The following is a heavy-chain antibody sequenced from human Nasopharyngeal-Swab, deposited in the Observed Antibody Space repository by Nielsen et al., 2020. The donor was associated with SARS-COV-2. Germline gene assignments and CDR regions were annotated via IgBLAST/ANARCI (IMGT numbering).Heavy chain of an antibody. CDR3: ARHEGHEDYFDY. V-gene: IGHV4-39*01. J-gene: IGHJ4*02. Sequence: RQAPGKGLEWIGSIYYSGSTYYNPSLKSRVTISVSTSKNQFSLKLSSVTAADTAVYYCARHEGHEDYFDYWGQGTLVTVSS. CDR2: IYYSGST.